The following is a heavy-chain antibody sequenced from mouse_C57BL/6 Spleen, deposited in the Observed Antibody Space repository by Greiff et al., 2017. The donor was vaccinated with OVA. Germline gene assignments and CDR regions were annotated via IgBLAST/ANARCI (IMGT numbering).Heavy chain of an antibody. CDR1: GFNITDDY. Sequence: VQLQQSGAELVRPGASVKLSCTASGFNITDDYMHWVKQRPEQGLEWIGWIDPENGDTEYASKFQGKATITADTSSNTAYLQLSSLTSEDTAVYYCTTFYEVFAYWGQGTLVTVSA. CDR2: IDPENGDT. CDR3: TTFYEVFAY. J-gene: IGHJ3*01. D-gene: IGHD2-3*01. V-gene: IGHV14-4*01.